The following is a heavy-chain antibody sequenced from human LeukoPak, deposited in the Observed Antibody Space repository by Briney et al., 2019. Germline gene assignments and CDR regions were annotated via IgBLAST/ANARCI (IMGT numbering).Heavy chain of an antibody. D-gene: IGHD3-10*01. CDR2: ISGNGGTT. V-gene: IGHV3-23*01. Sequence: SGGSLRLSCAASGFSFSSYAMTWVRQAPGKGLEWLSVISGNGGTTYYADSVKGRFTTSRDNSENTLYLQMNSLRAEDTAVYYCAKRPGTPSYFWDTDLWGRGTLVSVSS. CDR3: AKRPGTPSYFWDTDL. J-gene: IGHJ2*01. CDR1: GFSFSSYA.